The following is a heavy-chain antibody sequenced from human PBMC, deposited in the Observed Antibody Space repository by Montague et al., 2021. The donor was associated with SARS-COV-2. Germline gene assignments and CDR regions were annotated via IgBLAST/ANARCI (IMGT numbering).Heavy chain of an antibody. CDR2: IHHGGST. D-gene: IGHD3-10*01. Sequence: SETLSLTCAVHGGSFSPYSWNWIRTPPGKGLEWIGEIHHGGSTNYNPSLKSRVTISADTSKNQFSLKLTSVAAADTAVYYCARLGDGVVPSPILGVGPYYSYYYMDVWGKGTTVTVSS. CDR3: ARLGDGVVPSPILGVGPYYSYYYMDV. V-gene: IGHV4-34*01. CDR1: GGSFSPYS. J-gene: IGHJ6*03.